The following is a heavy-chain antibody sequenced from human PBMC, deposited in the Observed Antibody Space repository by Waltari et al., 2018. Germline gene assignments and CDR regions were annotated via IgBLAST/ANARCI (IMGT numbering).Heavy chain of an antibody. D-gene: IGHD4-17*01. V-gene: IGHV3-7*01. Sequence: EVQLVESGGGSVQPGGSLRLCCAASGVTCGTDWMDWVRQAPGKGLEWVANIKQDGSEKNYVDSVEGRFSISRDNAQNSLYLQMNSLRAEDTAIYYCVTGLTTVTAKDYFDHWGQGALVTVS. J-gene: IGHJ4*02. CDR3: VTGLTTVTAKDYFDH. CDR1: GVTCGTDW. CDR2: IKQDGSEK.